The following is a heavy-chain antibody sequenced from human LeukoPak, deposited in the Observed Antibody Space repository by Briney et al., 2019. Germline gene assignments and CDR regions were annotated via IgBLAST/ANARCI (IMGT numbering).Heavy chain of an antibody. V-gene: IGHV3-23*01. CDR3: AKGATVTMHYYYYMDV. J-gene: IGHJ6*03. D-gene: IGHD4-17*01. CDR1: RFNFHNAW. CDR2: ISGSGGST. Sequence: PGGSLRLSCVASRFNFHNAWMIWVRQAPGKGLEWVSAISGSGGSTYYADSVKGRFTISRDNSKNTLYLQMNSLRAEDTAVYYCAKGATVTMHYYYYMDVWGKGTMVTVSS.